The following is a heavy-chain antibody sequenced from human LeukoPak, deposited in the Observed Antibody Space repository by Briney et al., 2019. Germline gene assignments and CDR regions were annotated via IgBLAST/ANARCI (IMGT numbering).Heavy chain of an antibody. V-gene: IGHV4-59*01. CDR2: IYYSGTT. CDR3: ARETPDSSSWTAFDF. D-gene: IGHD6-13*01. Sequence: SETLSLTCTVSGGSISSYYWNWIRQPPGKGLEWIGFIYYSGTTNYNPSLKSRVTISVDTSKNQFSLKLSSVTAADTAVYYCARETPDSSSWTAFDFWGQGTLVTVSS. CDR1: GGSISSYY. J-gene: IGHJ4*02.